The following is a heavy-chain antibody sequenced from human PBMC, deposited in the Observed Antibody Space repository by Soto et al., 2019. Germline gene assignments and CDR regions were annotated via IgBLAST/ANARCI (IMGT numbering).Heavy chain of an antibody. J-gene: IGHJ6*02. CDR2: ISAYNGNT. D-gene: IGHD3-9*01. V-gene: IGHV1-18*04. CDR1: GYTFTSCG. Sequence: ASVKVSCKASGYTFTSCGISWVRQPPGQELEWMGWISAYNGNTNYAQKLQGRVTMTTDTSTSTAYMERRILRSDDTAVYYCERDYYDILTGYYSPVYYYYGMDVWGQGTTVTVSS. CDR3: ERDYYDILTGYYSPVYYYYGMDV.